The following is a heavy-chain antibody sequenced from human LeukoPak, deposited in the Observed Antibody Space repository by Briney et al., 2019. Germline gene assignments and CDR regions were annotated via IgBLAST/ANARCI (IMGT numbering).Heavy chain of an antibody. J-gene: IGHJ6*03. CDR2: IYYSGST. Sequence: SETLSLTCTVSGGSISSGGYYWSWIRQHPGKGLEWIGYIYYSGSTYYNPSLKSRVTISVDTSKNQFSLKLSSVTAADTAVYYCARGITGTNGHYYYYYYMGVWGKGTTVTVSS. CDR3: ARGITGTNGHYYYYYYMGV. CDR1: GGSISSGGYY. D-gene: IGHD1-7*01. V-gene: IGHV4-31*03.